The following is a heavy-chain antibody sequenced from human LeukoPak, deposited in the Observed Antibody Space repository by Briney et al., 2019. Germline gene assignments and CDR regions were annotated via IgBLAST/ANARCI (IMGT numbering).Heavy chain of an antibody. CDR3: ARGMPATAIRPYFDS. Sequence: GSLRLSCTASGFTVSNNYMTWVRQAPGKGLEGVSVIYGSGSTFYADSVKGRFTISRDSSKNTLYLQMDSLRAEDTAVYYCARGMPATAIRPYFDSWGQGTLVTVSS. J-gene: IGHJ4*02. CDR2: IYGSGST. V-gene: IGHV3-66*01. D-gene: IGHD2-2*02. CDR1: GFTVSNNY.